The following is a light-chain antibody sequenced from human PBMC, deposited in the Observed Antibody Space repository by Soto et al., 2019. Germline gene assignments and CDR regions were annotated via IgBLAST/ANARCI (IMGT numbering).Light chain of an antibody. Sequence: QTVVTQEPSLTVSPGGTVTPTCASSTGAVTSGYYPNWFQQKPGQAPRALIYSTSNKQSWTPARFSGSLLGGKAALTLSGVQPEDEAEYYCLLYYGGAPVFGGGTKLTVL. J-gene: IGLJ3*02. V-gene: IGLV7-43*01. CDR2: STS. CDR3: LLYYGGAPV. CDR1: TGAVTSGYY.